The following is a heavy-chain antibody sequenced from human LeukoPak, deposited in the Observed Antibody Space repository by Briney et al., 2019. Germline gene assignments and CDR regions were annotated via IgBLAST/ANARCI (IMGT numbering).Heavy chain of an antibody. CDR3: ATGVDYYGSGIPFDY. CDR1: GYTFTGYY. Sequence: GASVKVSCKASGYTFTGYYMHWVRQAPGQGLEWMGWINPNSGGTNYAQKFQGRVTMTRDTSISTAYMELSRLRSDDTAMYYCATGVDYYGSGIPFDYWGQGTLVTVSS. D-gene: IGHD3-10*01. V-gene: IGHV1-2*02. CDR2: INPNSGGT. J-gene: IGHJ4*02.